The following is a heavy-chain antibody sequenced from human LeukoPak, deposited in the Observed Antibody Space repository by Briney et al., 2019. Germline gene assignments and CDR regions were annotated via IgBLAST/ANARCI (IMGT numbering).Heavy chain of an antibody. Sequence: ASLKVSCKASGYTFDGYYIHWVRRDPGQGLEWLGWINPDKGATKTAQKFRDRVIMTTDKTLATAYMEVTNLTSDDTAVYTRSSWDCSSGSCYTNMNFDHWGQGSLVTVSS. CDR2: INPDKGAT. D-gene: IGHD2-15*01. CDR3: SSWDCSSGSCYTNMNFDH. V-gene: IGHV1-2*02. CDR1: GYTFDGYY. J-gene: IGHJ4*02.